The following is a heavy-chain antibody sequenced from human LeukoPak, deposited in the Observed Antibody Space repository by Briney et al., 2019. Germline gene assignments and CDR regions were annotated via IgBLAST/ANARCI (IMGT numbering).Heavy chain of an antibody. Sequence: SETLSLTCTVSGGSISSYYWSWIRQPPGKGLKWIGYIYYSGSTNYNPSLKSRVTISVDTSKNQFSLKLSSVTAADTAVYYCARELWLRFDPWGQGTLVTVSS. J-gene: IGHJ5*02. CDR1: GGSISSYY. CDR2: IYYSGST. CDR3: ARELWLRFDP. D-gene: IGHD5-18*01. V-gene: IGHV4-59*01.